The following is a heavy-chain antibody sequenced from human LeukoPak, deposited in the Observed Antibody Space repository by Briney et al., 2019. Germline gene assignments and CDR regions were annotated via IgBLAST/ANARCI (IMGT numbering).Heavy chain of an antibody. CDR1: GCSISNYH. CDR3: ASTLGSSWQSGF. CDR2: FYYRGST. J-gene: IGHJ4*02. Sequence: ETLFLTCIVPGCSISNYHWTWIRQPPGKGLEWIGYFYYRGSTDYNPSLKSRVTTSVDTSMNQFSLKLSSVTAADTAVYYCASTLGSSWQSGFWGQGTLVPVAA. V-gene: IGHV4-59*08. D-gene: IGHD6-13*01.